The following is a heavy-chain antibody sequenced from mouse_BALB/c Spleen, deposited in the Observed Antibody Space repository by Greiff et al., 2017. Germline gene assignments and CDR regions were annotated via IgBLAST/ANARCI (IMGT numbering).Heavy chain of an antibody. J-gene: IGHJ3*01. CDR1: GYSITSDYA. D-gene: IGHD2-4*01. V-gene: IGHV3-2*02. Sequence: EVQLQESGPGLVKPSQSLSLTCTVTGYSITSDYAWNWIRQFPGNKLEWMGYISYSGSTSYNPSLKSRISITRDTSKNQFFLQLNSVTTEDTATYYCARSGGLRAWFAYWGQGTLVTVSA. CDR2: ISYSGST. CDR3: ARSGGLRAWFAY.